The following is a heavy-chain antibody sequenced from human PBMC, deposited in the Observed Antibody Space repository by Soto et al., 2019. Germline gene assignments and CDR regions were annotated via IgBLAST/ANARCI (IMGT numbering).Heavy chain of an antibody. V-gene: IGHV4-59*01. Sequence: SETLSLTCTVSGGSISNNYWSWIRQSSGKGLEWIGYIYYSGSPNYNPSLKSRVTISEDTSKNQFYLKLSSVTAADTAVYYCARDSRRYQMPRGFDPWGQGTLVTVSS. CDR1: GGSISNNY. CDR2: IYYSGSP. CDR3: ARDSRRYQMPRGFDP. J-gene: IGHJ5*02. D-gene: IGHD2-2*01.